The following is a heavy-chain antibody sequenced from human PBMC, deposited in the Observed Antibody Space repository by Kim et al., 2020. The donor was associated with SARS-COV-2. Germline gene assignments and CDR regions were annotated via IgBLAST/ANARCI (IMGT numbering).Heavy chain of an antibody. V-gene: IGHV1-69*13. CDR1: GGTFSSYA. CDR2: IIPIFGTA. CDR3: ASIVDTAMRNAFDI. J-gene: IGHJ3*02. Sequence: SVKVSCKASGGTFSSYAISWVRQAPGQGLEWMGGIIPIFGTANYAQKFQGRVTITADESTSTAYMELSSLRSEDTAVYYCASIVDTAMRNAFDIWGQGTMVTVSS. D-gene: IGHD5-18*01.